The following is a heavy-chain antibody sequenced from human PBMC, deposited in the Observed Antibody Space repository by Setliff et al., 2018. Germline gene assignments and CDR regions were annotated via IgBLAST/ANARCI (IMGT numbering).Heavy chain of an antibody. Sequence: SETLSLTCAVYGGSFSGSYWSWVRRAPGKGLEWIGEINPSGSTNYNPSLKSRVTFSVDTSKNQFSVNLTSVTAADTAVYYCRVWVTGIEMESWGQGTLVTVSS. CDR2: INPSGST. CDR3: RVWVTGIEMES. V-gene: IGHV4-34*01. CDR1: GGSFSGSY. J-gene: IGHJ5*02. D-gene: IGHD3-16*01.